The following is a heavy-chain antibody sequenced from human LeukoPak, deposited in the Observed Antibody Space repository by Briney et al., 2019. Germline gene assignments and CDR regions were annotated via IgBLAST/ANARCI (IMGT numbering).Heavy chain of an antibody. J-gene: IGHJ5*02. CDR2: ISSSGSTI. CDR1: GFTFSSYE. D-gene: IGHD2-15*01. Sequence: GGSLRLSCAASGFTFSSYEMNWVRQAPGKGLEWVSYISSSGSTIYYADSVKGRFTISRDNAKNSLYLQMNSLRAEDTAIYYCAKVVAIGGGDWFDPWGQGTLVTVSS. CDR3: AKVVAIGGGDWFDP. V-gene: IGHV3-48*03.